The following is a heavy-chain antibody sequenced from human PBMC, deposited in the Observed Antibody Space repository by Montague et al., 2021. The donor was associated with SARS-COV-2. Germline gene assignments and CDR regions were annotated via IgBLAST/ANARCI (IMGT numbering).Heavy chain of an antibody. J-gene: IGHJ6*02. CDR2: LTSSGTTI. D-gene: IGHD5-12*01. Sequence: SLRLSCAASRFTFSSYEMNSVRQAPGKGLEWVSYLTSSGTTIYYADSVEGRFTISRDNAKNSLYLQMNSLRAEDTAVYYCARGGGGYDYFFNYYGMDVWGQGTTVTVSS. V-gene: IGHV3-48*03. CDR3: ARGGGGYDYFFNYYGMDV. CDR1: RFTFSSYE.